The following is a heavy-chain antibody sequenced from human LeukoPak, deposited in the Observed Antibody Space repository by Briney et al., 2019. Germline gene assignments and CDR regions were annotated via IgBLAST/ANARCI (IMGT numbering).Heavy chain of an antibody. J-gene: IGHJ4*02. CDR2: INHSGST. Sequence: SEILSLTCAVYGGSFSGYYWSWIRQPPGKGLEWIGEINHSGSTNYNPSLKSRVTISVDTSKNQFSLKLSSVTAADTAVYYCARGKVRYYGSGSALDYWGQGTLVTVSS. V-gene: IGHV4-34*01. CDR1: GGSFSGYY. CDR3: ARGKVRYYGSGSALDY. D-gene: IGHD3-10*01.